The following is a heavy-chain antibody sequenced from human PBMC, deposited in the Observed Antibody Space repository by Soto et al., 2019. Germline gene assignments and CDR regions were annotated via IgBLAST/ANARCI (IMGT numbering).Heavy chain of an antibody. Sequence: GGSLRLSCAGSGFTFSTYSINWVRQPPGKGLEWVSSISSSGDYIHYADSVKGRFTISRDNAKNSLYPEMNSLRAEDTAVYYCARESEDLTSNFDYWGQGTLVTVSS. J-gene: IGHJ4*02. CDR1: GFTFSTYS. CDR3: ARESEDLTSNFDY. CDR2: ISSSGDYI. V-gene: IGHV3-21*01.